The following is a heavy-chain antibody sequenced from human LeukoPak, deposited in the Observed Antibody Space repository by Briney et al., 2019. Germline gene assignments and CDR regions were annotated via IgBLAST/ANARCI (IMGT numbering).Heavy chain of an antibody. CDR2: ISYSGTT. D-gene: IGHD2-15*01. V-gene: IGHV4-59*01. J-gene: IGHJ6*02. CDR1: GGSISSYY. CDR3: ARGRSGGSSSYGMDV. Sequence: PSETLSLTCTVSGGSISSYYWNWVRQPPGKGLEWIGYISYSGTTNYNPSLKSRVTISVDTSKKQFSLKLNSVTAADTAVYYCARGRSGGSSSYGMDVWGQGTTVTVSS.